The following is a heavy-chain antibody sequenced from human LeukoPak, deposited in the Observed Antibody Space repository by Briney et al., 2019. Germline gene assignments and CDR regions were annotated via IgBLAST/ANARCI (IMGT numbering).Heavy chain of an antibody. Sequence: PGGSLRLSCAASGFTFSSYSMNWVRQAPGKGLEWVSYISSSSSTICYADSVKGRFTISRDNAKNSLYLQMNSLGAEDTAVYYCARGTSTTNYHYYYMDVWGKGTTVTVSS. CDR3: ARGTSTTNYHYYYMDV. D-gene: IGHD1-1*01. V-gene: IGHV3-48*01. CDR2: ISSSSSTI. J-gene: IGHJ6*03. CDR1: GFTFSSYS.